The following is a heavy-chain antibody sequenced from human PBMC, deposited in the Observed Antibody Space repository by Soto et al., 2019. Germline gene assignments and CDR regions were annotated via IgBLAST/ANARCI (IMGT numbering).Heavy chain of an antibody. CDR2: IYPHDSDT. Sequence: HGESLKISCKGSGYNFHTYWIAWVRQMPGKGLEWMGFIYPHDSDTRYSPSFRGQVTISADKSINTAYLQWTSPKASDTAIYFCARPTDYHYGMQVWGQGTTVTVSS. V-gene: IGHV5-51*01. J-gene: IGHJ6*02. CDR1: GYNFHTYW. D-gene: IGHD4-17*01. CDR3: ARPTDYHYGMQV.